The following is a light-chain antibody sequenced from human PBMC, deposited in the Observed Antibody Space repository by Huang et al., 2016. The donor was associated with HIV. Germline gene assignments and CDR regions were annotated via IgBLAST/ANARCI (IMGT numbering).Light chain of an antibody. Sequence: ETVLTQSPGTLSLSPGERATLSCRASQSRLDRHLAWYQHRHGQAPRLLIYDASTRATGIPDRCSGSGSGTDFSLTISRLEPEDFAVYYCQQDFYLPYTFGQGTKLEIK. V-gene: IGKV3-20*01. CDR3: QQDFYLPYT. CDR2: DAS. CDR1: QSRLDRH. J-gene: IGKJ2*01.